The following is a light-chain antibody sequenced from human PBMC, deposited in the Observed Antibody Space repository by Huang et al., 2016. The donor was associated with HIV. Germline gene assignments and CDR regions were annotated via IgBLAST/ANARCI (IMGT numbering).Light chain of an antibody. Sequence: EIVLTQSPAILSVSPGERATLSCRASQNVRSSFAWYQQRPGHPPRLLIPGASTRATGIPARFGGSGDGTEFTLTLSSLQSEDFAVDYCQQYESRPPGYTFGQGTKLEL. J-gene: IGKJ2*01. CDR2: GAS. CDR1: QNVRSS. V-gene: IGKV3-15*01. CDR3: QQYESRPPGYT.